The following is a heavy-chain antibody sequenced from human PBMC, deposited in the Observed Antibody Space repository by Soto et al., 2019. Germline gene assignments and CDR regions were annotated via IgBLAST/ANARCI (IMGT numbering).Heavy chain of an antibody. CDR2: IIPVLGVT. D-gene: IGHD2-21*02. CDR1: GSTFSSYT. J-gene: IGHJ6*01. V-gene: IGHV1-69*02. CDR3: ARRRYCGVDCYNKFYYGMDV. Sequence: QVQLVQSGAEVRKPGSSVEVSCMASGSTFSSYTVNWVRQAPGQGLEWIGRIIPVLGVTHYARRFQGRVTITADRSRKTACMELTSLTSEDTAVYYCARRRYCGVDCYNKFYYGMDVW.